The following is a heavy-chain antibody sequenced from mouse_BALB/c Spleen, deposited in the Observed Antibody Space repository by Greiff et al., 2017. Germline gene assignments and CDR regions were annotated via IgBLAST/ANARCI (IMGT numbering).Heavy chain of an antibody. V-gene: IGHV1-69*02. J-gene: IGHJ2*01. CDR2: IDPSDSET. CDR1: GYTFTSYW. CDR3: AREGLHFDY. D-gene: IGHD3-3*01. Sequence: VQLQQPGAELVKPGAPVKLSCKASGYTFTSYWMNWVKQRPGRGLEWIGRIDPSDSETHYNQKFKDKATLTVDKSSSTAYIQLSSLTSEDSAVYYCAREGLHFDYWGQGTTLTVSS.